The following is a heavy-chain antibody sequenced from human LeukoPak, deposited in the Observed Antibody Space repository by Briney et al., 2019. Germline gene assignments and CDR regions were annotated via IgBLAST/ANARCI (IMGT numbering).Heavy chain of an antibody. V-gene: IGHV3-33*01. J-gene: IGHJ3*02. Sequence: GGSLRLSCSASGFTFSSYGMHWVRQAPGKGLEWVAVIWYDESYKYYADSVKGRFTISRDNSKNTQYLQMSSLRDEDTAVYYCARDYSRGYGASEIWGQGTLVTVSS. CDR2: IWYDESYK. CDR3: ARDYSRGYGASEI. CDR1: GFTFSSYG. D-gene: IGHD5-12*01.